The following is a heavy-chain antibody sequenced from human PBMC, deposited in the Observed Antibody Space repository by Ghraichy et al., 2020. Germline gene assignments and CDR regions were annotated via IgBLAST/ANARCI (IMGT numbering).Heavy chain of an antibody. V-gene: IGHV4-34*01. CDR1: GGSFSGYY. CDR3: ARGDGDFWSGYYAY. J-gene: IGHJ4*02. CDR2: INHSGST. D-gene: IGHD3-3*01. Sequence: SETLSLTCAVYGGSFSGYYWSWIRQPPGKGLEWIGEINHSGSTNYNPSLKSRVTISVDTSKNQFSLKLSSVTAADTAVYYCARGDGDFWSGYYAYWGQGTLVTVSS.